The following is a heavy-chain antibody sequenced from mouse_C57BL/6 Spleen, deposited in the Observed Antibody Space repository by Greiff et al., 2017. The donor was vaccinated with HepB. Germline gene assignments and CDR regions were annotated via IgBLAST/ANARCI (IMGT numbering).Heavy chain of an antibody. J-gene: IGHJ4*01. D-gene: IGHD2-2*01. Sequence: QVQLQQSGPELVKPGASVKISCKASGYAFSSSWMNWVKQRPGKGLEWIGRIYPGDGDTNYNGKFKGKATLTADKSSSTAYMQLSSLTSEDSAVYFCARWGYYGYGTRGYYAMDYWGQGTSVTVSS. CDR3: ARWGYYGYGTRGYYAMDY. CDR2: IYPGDGDT. V-gene: IGHV1-82*01. CDR1: GYAFSSSW.